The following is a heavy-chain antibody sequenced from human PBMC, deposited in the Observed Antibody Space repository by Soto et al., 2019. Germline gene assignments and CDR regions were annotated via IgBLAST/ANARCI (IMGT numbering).Heavy chain of an antibody. J-gene: IGHJ6*02. V-gene: IGHV3-30-3*01. Sequence: GGSLRLSCAASEFTFSTYAMHWVRQATGKGLEWVAVISYDGTKKYYADSVKGRFTISRDNSKNTLYLQMNSLRDEDTAIYYCARVYSSGIGTYYYYGMDVWGQGTTVTSP. CDR3: ARVYSSGIGTYYYYGMDV. CDR2: ISYDGTKK. D-gene: IGHD6-19*01. CDR1: EFTFSTYA.